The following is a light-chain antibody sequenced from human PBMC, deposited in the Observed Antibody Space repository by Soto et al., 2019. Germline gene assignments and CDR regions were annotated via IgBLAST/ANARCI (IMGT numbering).Light chain of an antibody. J-gene: IGKJ2*01. CDR2: GAS. CDR1: QSVSSN. Sequence: EIVMTQSPATLSVSPGERATLSCRASQSVSSNLAWYQQKPGQAPRLLIYGASTWATGIPARFSGSGSGTEFTLTISSLQSEDFAVYYCQQYNNSPYTFGQGTKLEIK. V-gene: IGKV3-15*01. CDR3: QQYNNSPYT.